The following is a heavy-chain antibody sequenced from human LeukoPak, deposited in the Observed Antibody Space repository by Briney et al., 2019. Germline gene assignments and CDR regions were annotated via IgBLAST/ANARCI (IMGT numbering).Heavy chain of an antibody. CDR2: INPNSGGT. D-gene: IGHD2/OR15-2a*01. V-gene: IGHV1-2*06. J-gene: IGHJ6*02. CDR3: ARVRNAFTYYYYYGMDV. CDR1: GYTFTGYY. Sequence: ASVKVSCKASGYTFTGYYMHWVRQAPGQGLEWMGRINPNSGGTNYAQKFQGRVTMTRDTSISTAYMGLSRLRSDDTAVYYCARVRNAFTYYYYYGMDVWGQGTTVTVSS.